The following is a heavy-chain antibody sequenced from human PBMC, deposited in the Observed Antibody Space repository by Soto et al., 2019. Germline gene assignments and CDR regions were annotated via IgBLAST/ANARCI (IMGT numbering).Heavy chain of an antibody. CDR3: ANGKFELSGSYSYGQFDY. CDR2: ISYDGSNK. D-gene: IGHD1-26*01. CDR1: GFTFSSYG. J-gene: IGHJ4*02. V-gene: IGHV3-30*18. Sequence: GGSLRLSCAASGFTFSSYGMHWVRQAPGKGLEWVAVISYDGSNKYYADSVKGRFTISRDNSKNTLYLQMNSLRAEDTAVYYCANGKFELSGSYSYGQFDYWGQGTLVTVSS.